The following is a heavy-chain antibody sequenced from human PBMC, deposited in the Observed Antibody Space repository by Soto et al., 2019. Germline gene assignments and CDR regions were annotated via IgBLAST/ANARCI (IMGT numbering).Heavy chain of an antibody. CDR2: IYSSGRS. J-gene: IGHJ5*02. V-gene: IGHV4-30-2*01. Sequence: SETLSLTCAVSGASISNGDYSWSWIRQPPGRALEWIGYIYSSGRSDYSPSLKSRVTISIDRSKNQFSLRLTSVTAADAAVYYCARGREGPCFDVWGQGALVTVSS. CDR1: GASISNGDYS. CDR3: ARGREGPCFDV.